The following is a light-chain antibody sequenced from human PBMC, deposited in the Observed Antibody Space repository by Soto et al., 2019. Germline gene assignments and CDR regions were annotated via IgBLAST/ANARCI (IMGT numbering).Light chain of an antibody. CDR3: SSYAGSNDRWV. J-gene: IGLJ3*02. CDR2: EVS. V-gene: IGLV2-8*01. CDR1: RSDIGAYNY. Sequence: QSALTQPPSASGSPGQSVTISCTGTRSDIGAYNYVSWYQQHPGKAPKLMIHEVSKRPSGVPDRFSGSKSGTTASLTVSGLQAEDEADYYCSSYAGSNDRWVFGGGTKVTVL.